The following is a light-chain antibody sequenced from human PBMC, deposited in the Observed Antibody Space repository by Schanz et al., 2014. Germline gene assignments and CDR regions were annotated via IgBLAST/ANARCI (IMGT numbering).Light chain of an antibody. Sequence: EIVLTQSPGTLSVFPGERATLSCRASHSVRTNLAWYQQKPGQPPRLLIFDASTRASGVPLRFSGSGSGTEFTLTITSLQSEDFAVYYCQHYSTWPPFTFGPGTKVD. J-gene: IGKJ3*01. V-gene: IGKV3-15*01. CDR2: DAS. CDR1: HSVRTN. CDR3: QHYSTWPPFT.